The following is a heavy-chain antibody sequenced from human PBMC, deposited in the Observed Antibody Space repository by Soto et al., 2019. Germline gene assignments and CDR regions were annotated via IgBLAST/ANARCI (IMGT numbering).Heavy chain of an antibody. D-gene: IGHD3-9*01. J-gene: IGHJ6*02. V-gene: IGHV1-18*01. CDR1: GYTFTSYG. CDR3: ASDILTGYPSYYYYGMDV. Sequence: GASVKVSCKASGYTFTSYGISWVRQAPGQGLEWMGWISAYNGNTNYAQKLQGRVTMTTDTSTSTAYMELRSLRSEDTAVYYCASDILTGYPSYYYYGMDVWGQGTTVTVSS. CDR2: ISAYNGNT.